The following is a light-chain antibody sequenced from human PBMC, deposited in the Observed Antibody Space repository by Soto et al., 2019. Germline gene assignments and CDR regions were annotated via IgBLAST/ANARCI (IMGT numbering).Light chain of an antibody. CDR2: SNN. CDR1: SSNIGSNT. Sequence: QSVLTQPPSASGAPGQRVTISCSGSSSNIGSNTVNWYQQLPGTAPTLLMYSNNQRPSGVPDRFSGAKSGASSSLAISGLLSEDEDDDYCAAGDDSLGGHWLFGGGTQLTVL. J-gene: IGLJ3*02. CDR3: AAGDDSLGGHWL. V-gene: IGLV1-44*01.